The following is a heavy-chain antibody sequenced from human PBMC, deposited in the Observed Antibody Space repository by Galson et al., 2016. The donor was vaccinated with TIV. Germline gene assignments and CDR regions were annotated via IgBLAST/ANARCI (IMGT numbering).Heavy chain of an antibody. CDR3: ARDRVVPAAMGDY. V-gene: IGHV7-4-1*02. Sequence: SVKVSCKASGYTFTSSAMNWVRQDPGQGLEWMGWINTNTGNPTYAQGFTARFVFSLDTSVSPAYLQISSLQAEDTAVYYCARDRVVPAAMGDYWGQGTLVTVSS. J-gene: IGHJ4*02. CDR1: GYTFTSSA. CDR2: INTNTGNP. D-gene: IGHD2-2*01.